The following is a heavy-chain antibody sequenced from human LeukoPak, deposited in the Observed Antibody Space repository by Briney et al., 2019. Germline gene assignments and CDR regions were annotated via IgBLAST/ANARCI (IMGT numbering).Heavy chain of an antibody. CDR3: ARVDDYGDYDVN. V-gene: IGHV3-53*01. CDR2: IYSGGTT. J-gene: IGHJ4*02. D-gene: IGHD4-17*01. CDR1: GFTVSSNY. Sequence: GGSLRLSCAASGFTVSSNYMNWVRQAPGKGLEWVSVIYSGGTTYYADSVKGRFSISRDNSKNTLYLQMNSLRAEDTAVYYCARVDDYGDYDVNWGQGTLVTVSS.